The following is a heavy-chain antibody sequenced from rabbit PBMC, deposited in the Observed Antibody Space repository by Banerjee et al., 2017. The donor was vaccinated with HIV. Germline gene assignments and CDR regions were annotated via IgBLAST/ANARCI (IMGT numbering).Heavy chain of an antibody. Sequence: QEQLEESGGDLVKPEGSLTLTCTASGIDFSGYYYMCWVRQAPGKGLEWIACIYAGSSGSTYYASWAKGRFTISKTSSTTVTLQMTSLTAADTATYFCARDLAGVIGWNFNLWGPGTLVTVS. CDR3: ARDLAGVIGWNFNL. CDR2: IYAGSSGST. V-gene: IGHV1S45*01. CDR1: GIDFSGYYY. J-gene: IGHJ4*01. D-gene: IGHD4-1*01.